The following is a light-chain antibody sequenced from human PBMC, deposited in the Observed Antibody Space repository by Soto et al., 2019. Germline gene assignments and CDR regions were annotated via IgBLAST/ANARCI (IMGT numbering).Light chain of an antibody. CDR1: QGISTY. CDR2: AAS. V-gene: IGKV1-39*01. J-gene: IGKJ1*01. Sequence: ETQMTQSPSSLSESAGDRVTITCRASQGISTYLNWYQQKPGKAPKLLIYAASSLQSGVPSRFSGSGSETDFTLTISSLQPEDFATYSCQQSYSTTWTFGQGTKVDIK. CDR3: QQSYSTTWT.